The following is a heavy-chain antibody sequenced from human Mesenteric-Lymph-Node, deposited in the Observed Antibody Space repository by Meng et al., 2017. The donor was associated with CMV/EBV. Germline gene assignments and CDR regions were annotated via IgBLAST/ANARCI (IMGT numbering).Heavy chain of an antibody. CDR1: GFTVSSHY. CDR3: ARGLGSSWFDY. J-gene: IGHJ4*02. Sequence: GESLKISGSASGFTVSSHYMSWVRQAPAEGLEWVTGSYSGGSTYYVDSVKGRFTISRDNYKNTLYLQINSLRAEDTAVYYCARGLGSSWFDYWGQGTLVTVSS. V-gene: IGHV3-53*01. CDR2: SYSGGST. D-gene: IGHD6-13*01.